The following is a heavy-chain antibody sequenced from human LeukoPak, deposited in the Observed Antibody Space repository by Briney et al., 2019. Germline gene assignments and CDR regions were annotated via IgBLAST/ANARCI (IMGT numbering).Heavy chain of an antibody. V-gene: IGHV3-72*01. CDR3: ARTRIPYKPGKYRYGLDA. D-gene: IGHD1-1*01. Sequence: PGGSLRLSCAASGFTFSYRYIASVRQAPGKGLELVGRIREKPHVYTTDYAPSVKGSSTISRHDSNSSVRLEINSQQIEYMAVYHCARTRIPYKPGKYRYGLDAWGPGNTVT. J-gene: IGHJ6*02. CDR1: GFTFSYRY. CDR2: IREKPHVYTT.